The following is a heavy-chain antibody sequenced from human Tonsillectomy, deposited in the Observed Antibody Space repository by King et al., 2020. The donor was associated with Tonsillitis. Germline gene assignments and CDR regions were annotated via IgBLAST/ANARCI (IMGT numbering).Heavy chain of an antibody. CDR1: GFTFSNYV. D-gene: IGHD4-17*01. CDR3: AKDGMTTVTYNYFDY. V-gene: IGHV3-23*04. Sequence: VQLVESGGGLVQPGGSLRLSCAASGFTFSNYVMSWVRQAPGKGLEWVSAISGSGGSTYYADSVKGRFTISRDNSKNTLYLQMNXLRAADTYIYYCAKDGMTTVTYNYFDYWGQGXLATVSS. J-gene: IGHJ4*02. CDR2: ISGSGGST.